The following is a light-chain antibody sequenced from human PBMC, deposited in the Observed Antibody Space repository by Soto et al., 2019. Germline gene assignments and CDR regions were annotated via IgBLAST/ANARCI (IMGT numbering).Light chain of an antibody. J-gene: IGKJ1*01. CDR2: AAS. CDR3: QKYNSAPGT. V-gene: IGKV1-27*01. Sequence: DIQMTQSPSSLSASVGDRVTITCRASQGISNYLAWYQQKPGKVPQLLIYAASTLQSGVPSRFSGSGSGTDFSLTISSLLPEVVDIYYCQKYNSAPGTFVPGTKVELK. CDR1: QGISNY.